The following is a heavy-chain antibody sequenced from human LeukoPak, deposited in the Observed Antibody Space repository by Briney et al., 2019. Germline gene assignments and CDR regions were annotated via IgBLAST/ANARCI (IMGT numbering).Heavy chain of an antibody. Sequence: GRSLRLSCAASGFTFDDYAMHWVRHAPGKGLEWVSGISWNSGSIGYADSVKGRFTISRDNAKNSLYLQMSSLRAEDTASYYCAKVGGYCSSTSCSDYFDYWGQGTLVTVSS. D-gene: IGHD2-2*01. J-gene: IGHJ4*02. CDR1: GFTFDDYA. CDR2: ISWNSGSI. V-gene: IGHV3-9*01. CDR3: AKVGGYCSSTSCSDYFDY.